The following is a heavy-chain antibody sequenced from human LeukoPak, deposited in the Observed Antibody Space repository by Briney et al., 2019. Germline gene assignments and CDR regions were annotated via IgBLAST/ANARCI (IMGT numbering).Heavy chain of an antibody. D-gene: IGHD3-3*01. J-gene: IGHJ6*03. Sequence: PSETLSLTCTVSGGSISSYYWSWIRQPAGKGLEWIGRIYTSGSTNYNPSLTSRVTMSVDTSKNQFSLKLSSVTAADTAVYYCARGSPWYYDFWSGYRPDYMDVWGKGTTVTVSS. CDR1: GGSISSYY. V-gene: IGHV4-4*07. CDR3: ARGSPWYYDFWSGYRPDYMDV. CDR2: IYTSGST.